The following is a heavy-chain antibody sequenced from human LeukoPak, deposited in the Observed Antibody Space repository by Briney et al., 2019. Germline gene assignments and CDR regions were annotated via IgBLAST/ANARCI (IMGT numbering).Heavy chain of an antibody. CDR2: INTGNGNT. V-gene: IGHV1-3*04. CDR1: GYTFTRYA. Sequence: ASVMVSCKASGYTFTRYAMHWARQAPGQSLDWMGWINTGNGNTKYSPKFQGRVTLSRDTSANTVYMEVTSLRSEDTAVYYCATRSESSYGGVFDFWGQGSLVTVSS. J-gene: IGHJ4*02. D-gene: IGHD3-10*01. CDR3: ATRSESSYGGVFDF.